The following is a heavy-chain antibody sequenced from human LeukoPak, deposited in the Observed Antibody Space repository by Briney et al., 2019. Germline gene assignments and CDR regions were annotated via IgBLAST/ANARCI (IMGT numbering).Heavy chain of an antibody. D-gene: IGHD2-21*02. CDR3: ARVAYCGGDCYSEPIDY. CDR1: GFTFSSYA. V-gene: IGHV3-30-3*01. CDR2: ISYDGSNK. J-gene: IGHJ4*02. Sequence: GGSLRLSCAASGFTFSSYAMHWVRQAPGKGLEWVAVISYDGSNKYYADSVKGRFTISRDNSKNTLYLQMNSLRAEDTAVYYCARVAYCGGDCYSEPIDYWGQGTLVTVSS.